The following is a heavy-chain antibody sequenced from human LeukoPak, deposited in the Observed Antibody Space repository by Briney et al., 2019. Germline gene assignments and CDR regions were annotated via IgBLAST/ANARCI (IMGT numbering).Heavy chain of an antibody. CDR1: GFTFSSYS. CDR2: ISSSSSYI. Sequence: GGSLRLSCAASGFTFSSYSMNWVRQAPGKGLELVSSISSSSSYIYYADSVKGRFTISRDNAKNSLYLQMNSLRAEDTAVYYCARDAGVVPVGYWGQGTLVTVSS. CDR3: ARDAGVVPVGY. D-gene: IGHD2-2*01. V-gene: IGHV3-21*01. J-gene: IGHJ4*02.